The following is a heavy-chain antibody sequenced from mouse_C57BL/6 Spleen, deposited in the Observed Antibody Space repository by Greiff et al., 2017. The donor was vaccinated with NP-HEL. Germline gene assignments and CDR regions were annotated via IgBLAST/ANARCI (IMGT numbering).Heavy chain of an antibody. CDR1: GYTFTSYW. V-gene: IGHV1-53*01. J-gene: IGHJ1*03. CDR3: ARGGYGSSYGYFDV. Sequence: QVQLQQPGTELVKPGASVKLSCKASGYTFTSYWMHWVKQRPGQGLEWIGNINPSNGGTNYNEKFKSKATLTEDKSSSTAYMQLSSLTSEDSAVYYCARGGYGSSYGYFDVWGTGTTVTVSS. CDR2: INPSNGGT. D-gene: IGHD1-1*01.